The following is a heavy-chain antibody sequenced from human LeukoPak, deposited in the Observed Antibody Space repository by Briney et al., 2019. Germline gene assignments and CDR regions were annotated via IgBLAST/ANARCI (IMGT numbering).Heavy chain of an antibody. CDR2: IYHSGST. CDR1: GGSISSGGYS. CDR3: ASYSGSMSELDY. Sequence: TSQTLSLTCAVSGGSISSGGYSWSWIRQPPGKGLEWIGYIYHSGSTYYNPSLKSRVTISVDRSKNQFSLKLSSVTAADTAVYYCASYSGSMSELDYWGQGTLVTVSS. J-gene: IGHJ4*02. D-gene: IGHD1-26*01. V-gene: IGHV4-30-2*01.